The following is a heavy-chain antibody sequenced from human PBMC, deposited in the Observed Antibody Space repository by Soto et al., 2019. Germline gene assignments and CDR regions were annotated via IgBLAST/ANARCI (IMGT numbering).Heavy chain of an antibody. J-gene: IGHJ5*02. CDR1: GFTFRSYA. Sequence: GESLKISCAASGFTFRSYAMHWVRQAPGKGLEWVAVISYDGSNKYYADSVKGRFTISRDNSKNTLYLQMNSLRAEDTAVYYCAKASFDFWSGPTKNNWFDPWGQGTLVTVSS. V-gene: IGHV3-30*04. D-gene: IGHD3-3*01. CDR2: ISYDGSNK. CDR3: AKASFDFWSGPTKNNWFDP.